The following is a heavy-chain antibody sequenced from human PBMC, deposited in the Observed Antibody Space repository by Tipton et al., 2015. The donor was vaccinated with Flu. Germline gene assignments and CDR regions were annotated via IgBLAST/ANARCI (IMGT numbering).Heavy chain of an antibody. CDR2: IYHSGST. J-gene: IGHJ4*02. Sequence: TLSLTCAVSDYSISSGYYWGWIRQPPGKGLEWIGSIYHSGSTYYNPSLKSRVTISVDTSKNQFSLKLSSVTAADTAVYYCARHLGQSGYYFDYWGQGTLVTVSS. CDR3: ARHLGQSGYYFDY. V-gene: IGHV4-38-2*01. D-gene: IGHD1-26*01. CDR1: DYSISSGYY.